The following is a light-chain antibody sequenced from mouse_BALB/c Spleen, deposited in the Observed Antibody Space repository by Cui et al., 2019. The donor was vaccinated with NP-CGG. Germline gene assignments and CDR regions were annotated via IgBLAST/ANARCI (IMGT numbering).Light chain of an antibody. Sequence: HAVVTQESALTTSPGETVTLTCRSSTAAATTSNYANWVQEKPDHLFTGLIGGTNNRAPGVPARFSGSLIGDKAALTMTGAQTEDEAIYFCALWYSNNWVFGGGTKLTVL. J-gene: IGLJ1*01. CDR2: GTN. CDR1: TAAATTSNY. V-gene: IGLV1*01. CDR3: ALWYSNNWV.